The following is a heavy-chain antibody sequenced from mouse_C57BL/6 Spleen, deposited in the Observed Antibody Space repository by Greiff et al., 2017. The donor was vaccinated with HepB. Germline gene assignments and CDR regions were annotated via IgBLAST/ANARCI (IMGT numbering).Heavy chain of an antibody. V-gene: IGHV3-6*01. Sequence: VQLKESGPGLVKPSQSLSLTCSVTGYSITSGYYWNWIRQFPGNKLEWMGYISYDGSNNYNPSLKNRISITRDTSKNQFFLKLNSVTTEDTATYYCARDNYGTLNYWGQGTTLTVSS. J-gene: IGHJ2*01. CDR1: GYSITSGYY. D-gene: IGHD1-1*01. CDR2: ISYDGSN. CDR3: ARDNYGTLNY.